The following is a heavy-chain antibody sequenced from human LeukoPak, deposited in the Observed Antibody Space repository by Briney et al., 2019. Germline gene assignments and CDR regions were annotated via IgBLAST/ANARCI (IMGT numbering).Heavy chain of an antibody. Sequence: GGSMRLSCAASGFTFNTYAMSWVRQAPGKGLEWVSGISGSGSTTYYADSVKGRFTVSRDNSKNMLYLQMSSLRAEDTAIYYCAKDRDCTSSYCYFDYWGQGTLVTVSS. V-gene: IGHV3-23*01. CDR3: AKDRDCTSSYCYFDY. D-gene: IGHD2-2*01. CDR1: GFTFNTYA. J-gene: IGHJ4*02. CDR2: ISGSGSTT.